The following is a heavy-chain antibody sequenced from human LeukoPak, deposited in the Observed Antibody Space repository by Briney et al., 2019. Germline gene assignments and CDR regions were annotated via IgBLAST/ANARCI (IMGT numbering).Heavy chain of an antibody. CDR2: MNPNSGNT. CDR3: ARGWYSGYDLVTYYYYYYYMDV. D-gene: IGHD5-12*01. V-gene: IGHV1-8*01. J-gene: IGHJ6*03. CDR1: GYTFTSYD. Sequence: EASVKVSSKASGYTFTSYDINWVRQATGQGLEWMGWMNPNSGNTGYAQKFQGRVTMTRNTSISTAYMELSSLRSEDTAVYYCARGWYSGYDLVTYYYYYYYMDVWGKGTTVTVSS.